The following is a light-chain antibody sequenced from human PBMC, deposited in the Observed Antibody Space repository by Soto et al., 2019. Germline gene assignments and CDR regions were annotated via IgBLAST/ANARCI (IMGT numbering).Light chain of an antibody. CDR2: EVT. CDR3: SSYAASNNFYFV. J-gene: IGLJ3*02. Sequence: QSALTQPPSASGSPGQSVTISCTGTSSDVGGYNYVSWYQQYPGRAPKLMIYEVTKRPSGVPDRFSGSKSGNTAFLTVSGIQAEDEADYYCSSYAASNNFYFVFGGGTKVTVL. V-gene: IGLV2-8*01. CDR1: SSDVGGYNY.